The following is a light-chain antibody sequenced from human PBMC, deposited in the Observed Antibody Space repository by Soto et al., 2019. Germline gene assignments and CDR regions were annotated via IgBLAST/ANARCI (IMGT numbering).Light chain of an antibody. Sequence: EIVMTQSPATLSVSPGERVTLSCRASQSVASNLAWYQHRPGQAPRVLIYSASRRANGISARFSGSGSGTEFTLTISSLQSEDVAVYYCQQYDNWLPLTFGGGTKVEI. CDR3: QQYDNWLPLT. CDR2: SAS. J-gene: IGKJ4*01. V-gene: IGKV3-15*01. CDR1: QSVASN.